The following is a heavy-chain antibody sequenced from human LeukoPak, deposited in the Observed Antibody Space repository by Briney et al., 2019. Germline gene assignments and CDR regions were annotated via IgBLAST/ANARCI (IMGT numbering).Heavy chain of an antibody. CDR3: VRGGRGGCSSTTCYPDY. D-gene: IGHD2-2*01. V-gene: IGHV3-20*04. J-gene: IGHJ4*02. CDR1: GFTFDDYG. CDR2: INWNGGST. Sequence: RPGGSLRLSCAASGFTFDDYGMSWVRQAPGKGLEWVSGINWNGGSTGYADSVKGRFTISRDNAKNSLYLQMNSLRPEDTAVFYCVRGGRGGCSSTTCYPDYWGQGTLVTVTS.